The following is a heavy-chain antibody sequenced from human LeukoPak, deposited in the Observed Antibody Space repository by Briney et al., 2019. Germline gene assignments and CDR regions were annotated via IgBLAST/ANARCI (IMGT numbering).Heavy chain of an antibody. CDR3: ARDLGGYSYGSHFDY. CDR1: GFTFSSYN. CDR2: ITSGSSYI. Sequence: GGSLRLSCAASGFTFSSYNMNWVRQAPGKGLEWVSSITSGSSYIYYADSEKGRFTISRDNAKNSLYLQMNSLRAEDTAVYYCARDLGGYSYGSHFDYWGQGTLVTVSS. V-gene: IGHV3-21*01. J-gene: IGHJ4*02. D-gene: IGHD5-18*01.